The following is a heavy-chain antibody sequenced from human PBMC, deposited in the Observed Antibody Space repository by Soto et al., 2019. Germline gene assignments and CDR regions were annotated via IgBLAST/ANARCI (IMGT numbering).Heavy chain of an antibody. CDR1: GGSISNAAYS. Sequence: SETLSLTCTVSGGSISNAAYSWSWIRQPPGKGLEWIGYIYPSGMPFYNPSLRSRVTISINRSNDQFSLNLKSVTAADTAVYYCARERGGYGLFDSWGQGTLVTVSS. CDR3: ARERGGYGLFDS. V-gene: IGHV4-30-2*01. J-gene: IGHJ4*02. D-gene: IGHD5-18*01. CDR2: IYPSGMP.